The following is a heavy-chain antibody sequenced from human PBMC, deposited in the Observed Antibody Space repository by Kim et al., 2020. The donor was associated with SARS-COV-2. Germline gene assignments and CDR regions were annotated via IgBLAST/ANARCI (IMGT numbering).Heavy chain of an antibody. V-gene: IGHV2-5*02. CDR2: IYWDDDK. Sequence: KALEWLALIYWDDDKRYNPSLKSRLTITKDTSKNQVVLTMTNVDPVDTATYFCAHRREGGLYGETGFDPWGQGTLVTVSS. D-gene: IGHD6-19*01. CDR3: AHRREGGLYGETGFDP. J-gene: IGHJ5*02.